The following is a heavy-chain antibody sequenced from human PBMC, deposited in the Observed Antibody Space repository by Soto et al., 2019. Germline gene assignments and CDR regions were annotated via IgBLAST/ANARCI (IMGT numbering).Heavy chain of an antibody. D-gene: IGHD3-10*01. CDR2: INPNSGGT. CDR3: ARGGTREGSFGGRNFYGMDV. V-gene: IGHV1-2*04. CDR1: GYTFTGYY. Sequence: ASVKVSCKASGYTFTGYYMHWVRQAPGQGLEWMGWINPNSGGTNYAQKFQGWVTMTRDTSISTAYMELSRLRSDDTAVYYCARGGTREGSFGGRNFYGMDVWGKGLTATVSS. J-gene: IGHJ6*04.